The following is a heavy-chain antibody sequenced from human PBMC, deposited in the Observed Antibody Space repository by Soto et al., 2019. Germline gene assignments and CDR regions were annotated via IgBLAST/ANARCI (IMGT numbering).Heavy chain of an antibody. Sequence: QVQLQESGPGLVKPSQTLSLTCTVSGGSISSGDYYWSWIRQPPGKGLEWIGYIYYSGSTYYNPSLKSRVIISVATSKNQFSVKMSSVTAADTAVYYCAREGGRSGYYGAHAFDIWGQGTMVTVSS. D-gene: IGHD3-22*01. V-gene: IGHV4-30-4*01. J-gene: IGHJ3*02. CDR1: GGSISSGDYY. CDR2: IYYSGST. CDR3: AREGGRSGYYGAHAFDI.